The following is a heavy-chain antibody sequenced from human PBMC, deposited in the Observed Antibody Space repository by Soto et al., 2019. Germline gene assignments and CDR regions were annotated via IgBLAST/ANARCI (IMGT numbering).Heavy chain of an antibody. CDR1: EYSFTTHW. V-gene: IGHV5-51*01. Sequence: GVPLKIRCNASEYSFTTHWIGRVRQMPGKGLEWMGIIYPGDSDTKYSPSLQGQVTVSADTSISTAYLQWSSLKASDTAMYYCARLGYCSGGSCYRLDYWGQGTLVTVSS. CDR3: ARLGYCSGGSCYRLDY. CDR2: IYPGDSDT. D-gene: IGHD2-15*01. J-gene: IGHJ4*02.